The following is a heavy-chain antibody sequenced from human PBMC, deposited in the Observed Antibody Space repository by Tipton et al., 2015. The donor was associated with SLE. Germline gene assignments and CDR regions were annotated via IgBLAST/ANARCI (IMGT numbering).Heavy chain of an antibody. CDR2: IYYSGST. CDR1: GGSISSSSYY. CDR3: ARDLYRSPGVFDY. J-gene: IGHJ4*02. D-gene: IGHD6-13*01. Sequence: ILSLTCTVSGGSISSSSYYWGWIRQPPGKGLEWIGSIYYSGSTNYNPSLKSRVTISVDTSKNQFSLKLSSVTAADTAVYYCARDLYRSPGVFDYWGQGTLVTVSS. V-gene: IGHV4-39*07.